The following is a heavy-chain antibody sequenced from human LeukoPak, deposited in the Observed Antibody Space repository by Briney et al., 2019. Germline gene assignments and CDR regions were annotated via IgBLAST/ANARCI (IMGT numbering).Heavy chain of an antibody. CDR3: AKDLHDYGDYGALDY. CDR2: ISGSGGST. Sequence: GGSPRLSCAASGFTFSSYAMSWVRQAPGKGLEWVSAISGSGGSTYYADSVKGRFTISRDNSKNTLYLQMNSLRAEDTAVYYCAKDLHDYGDYGALDYWGQGTLVTVSS. CDR1: GFTFSSYA. J-gene: IGHJ4*02. V-gene: IGHV3-23*01. D-gene: IGHD4-17*01.